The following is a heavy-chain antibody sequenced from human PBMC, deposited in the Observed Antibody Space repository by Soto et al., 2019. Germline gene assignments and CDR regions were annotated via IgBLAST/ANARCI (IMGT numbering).Heavy chain of an antibody. CDR3: ARGGGTGSYYYYYGMDV. D-gene: IGHD1-26*01. Sequence: GGSLRLSCAASGFTFSSFSMNWVRQAPGKGLEWVSSISSSSSYIYYADSVKGRFTISRDNAKNSLYLQMNSLRAEDTAVYYCARGGGTGSYYYYYGMDVWGQGTTVTVSS. V-gene: IGHV3-21*01. CDR2: ISSSSSYI. J-gene: IGHJ6*02. CDR1: GFTFSSFS.